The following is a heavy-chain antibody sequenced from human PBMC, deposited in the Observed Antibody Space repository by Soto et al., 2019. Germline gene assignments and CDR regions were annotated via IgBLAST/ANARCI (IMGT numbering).Heavy chain of an antibody. D-gene: IGHD2-2*01. Sequence: GASVKVSFKVSGYTLTELSMHWVRQAPGKGLEWMGGLDPEDGETIYAQKFQGRVTMTEDTSTDTAYMELSSLRSEDTAVYYCATMRIVVVPAASGNWFDPWGQGTLVTVSS. CDR2: LDPEDGET. CDR1: GYTLTELS. V-gene: IGHV1-24*01. CDR3: ATMRIVVVPAASGNWFDP. J-gene: IGHJ5*02.